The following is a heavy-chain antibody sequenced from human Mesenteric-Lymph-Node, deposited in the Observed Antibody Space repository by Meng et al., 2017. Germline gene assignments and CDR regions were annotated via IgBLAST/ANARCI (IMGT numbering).Heavy chain of an antibody. J-gene: IGHJ3*02. D-gene: IGHD1-7*01. CDR3: ATELSYNAFDI. CDR2: IKQDGSKK. Sequence: ESLKISCAASGFTFSSNWMNWVRQAPGKGLEWVANIKQDGSKKNYVGSVKGRFTISRDNTKNSLYLQMNSLRAEDTAVYYCATELSYNAFDIWGQGTMVTVSS. CDR1: GFTFSSNW. V-gene: IGHV3-7*01.